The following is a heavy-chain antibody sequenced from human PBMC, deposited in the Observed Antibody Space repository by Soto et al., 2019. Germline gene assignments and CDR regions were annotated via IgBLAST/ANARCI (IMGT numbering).Heavy chain of an antibody. J-gene: IGHJ4*02. V-gene: IGHV4-59*01. D-gene: IGHD3-22*01. CDR3: ARTPLDSSGYYFDY. Sequence: SETLSLTCTVSGGSSSSYCWSWIRQPPGKGLEWIGYIYYSGSTNYNPSLKSRVTISVDTSKNQFSLKLSSVTAADTAVYYCARTPLDSSGYYFDYWGQGTLVTAPQ. CDR2: IYYSGST. CDR1: GGSSSSYC.